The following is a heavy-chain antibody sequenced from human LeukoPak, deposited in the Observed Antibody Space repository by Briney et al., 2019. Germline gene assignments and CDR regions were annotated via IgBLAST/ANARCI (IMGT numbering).Heavy chain of an antibody. J-gene: IGHJ6*03. Sequence: ASVKVSCKASGYTFTGYYMHWVRQAPGQGLEWMGWINPNGGGTNYAQKFQGRVTMTRDTSISTAYMELSRLRSDDTAVYYCAGDSARYYYYYYMDVWGKGTTVTVSS. V-gene: IGHV1-2*02. CDR1: GYTFTGYY. CDR3: AGDSARYYYYYYMDV. CDR2: INPNGGGT.